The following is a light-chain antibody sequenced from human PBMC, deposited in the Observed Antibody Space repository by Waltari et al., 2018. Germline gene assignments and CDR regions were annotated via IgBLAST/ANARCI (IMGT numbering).Light chain of an antibody. V-gene: IGKV3-15*01. Sequence: EIVMAQSPASLSVSPGERAIFSCRASQSVTTNVAWYQQKPGQPPRRLIYGAATRATDIQARFSGSGSGTEFTLTITSPQSEDVGVYYCHQYNDGPPFNFGQGTKLEIK. CDR2: GAA. CDR1: QSVTTN. CDR3: HQYNDGPPFN. J-gene: IGKJ2*01.